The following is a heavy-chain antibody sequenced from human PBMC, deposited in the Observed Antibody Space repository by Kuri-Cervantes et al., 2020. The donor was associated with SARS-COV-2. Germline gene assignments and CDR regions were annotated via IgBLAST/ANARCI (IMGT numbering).Heavy chain of an antibody. CDR3: AREGVVWFGGYFDY. J-gene: IGHJ4*02. D-gene: IGHD3-10*01. V-gene: IGHV3-48*01. Sequence: GGSLRLSCAASGLTFSSYSMNWVRQAPGKGLEWVSYISSSSSTIYYADSVNGRFTISRDNAKNSLYLQMNSLRAEDTAVYYCAREGVVWFGGYFDYWGQGTLVTVSS. CDR2: ISSSSSTI. CDR1: GLTFSSYS.